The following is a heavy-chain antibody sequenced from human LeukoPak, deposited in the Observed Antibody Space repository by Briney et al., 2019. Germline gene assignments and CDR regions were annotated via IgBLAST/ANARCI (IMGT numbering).Heavy chain of an antibody. V-gene: IGHV3-48*03. D-gene: IGHD1-26*01. CDR1: GFTFSSYE. J-gene: IGHJ4*02. CDR2: ISSSGSTI. CDR3: ARVVGAYASDY. Sequence: AGGSLRFSCAASGFTFSSYEMNWVRQAPGKGLEWVSYISSSGSTIYYADSVKGRFTISRDNAKNSLYLQMNSLRAEDTAVYYCARVVGAYASDYWGQGTLVTVSS.